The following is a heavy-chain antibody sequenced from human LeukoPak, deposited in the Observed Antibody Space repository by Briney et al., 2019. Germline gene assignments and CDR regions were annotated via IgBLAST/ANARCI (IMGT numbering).Heavy chain of an antibody. D-gene: IGHD2-21*02. J-gene: IGHJ4*02. CDR3: AREKAYCGGDCYPPLYYFDY. V-gene: IGHV3-21*01. CDR1: GFTFSSYS. Sequence: GGSLRLSCAASGFTFSSYSMNWVRQAPGKGLEWVSSISSSSSYIYYADSVKGRFTISRDNAKNSLYLQMNSLRAEDTAVYYCAREKAYCGGDCYPPLYYFDYWGQGTLVTVSS. CDR2: ISSSSSYI.